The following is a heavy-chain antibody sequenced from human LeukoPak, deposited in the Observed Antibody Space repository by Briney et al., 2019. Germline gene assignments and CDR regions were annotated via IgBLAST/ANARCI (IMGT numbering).Heavy chain of an antibody. Sequence: SETLSLTCAAYGGSFSGYYWSWIRQPPGKGVEWIGEINHSGSTNYNPSLKSRVTISEDQSKNQFSLKQSSVTAADTAVYYCRGGSPYYYYYYIDVWGKGTTVTVSS. CDR1: GGSFSGYY. CDR3: RGGSPYYYYYYIDV. D-gene: IGHD2-15*01. J-gene: IGHJ6*03. CDR2: INHSGST. V-gene: IGHV4-34*01.